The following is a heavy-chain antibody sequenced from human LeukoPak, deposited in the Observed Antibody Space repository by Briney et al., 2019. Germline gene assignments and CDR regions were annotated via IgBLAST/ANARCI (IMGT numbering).Heavy chain of an antibody. Sequence: SETLSLTCTVSGGSISIYYWSWIRQPPGKGLEWLGYTYNSGSTLYNPSLKSRVTISVDTSRNEFSLRLTSVTAVDAAVYYCVRDRELNYWGQGTLVTVSS. CDR1: GGSISIYY. V-gene: IGHV4-59*01. CDR3: VRDRELNY. J-gene: IGHJ4*02. D-gene: IGHD3-10*01. CDR2: TYNSGST.